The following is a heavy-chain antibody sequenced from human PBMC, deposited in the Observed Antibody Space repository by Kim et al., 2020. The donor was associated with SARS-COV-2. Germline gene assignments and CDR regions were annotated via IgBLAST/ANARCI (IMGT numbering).Heavy chain of an antibody. V-gene: IGHV3-15*01. CDR2: TT. Sequence: TTDYAAPVKGRFTISRDDSKNTLYLQMNSLKTEDTAVYYCTTHTVSSSYYWGQGTLVTVSS. D-gene: IGHD6-6*01. CDR3: TTHTVSSSYY. J-gene: IGHJ4*02.